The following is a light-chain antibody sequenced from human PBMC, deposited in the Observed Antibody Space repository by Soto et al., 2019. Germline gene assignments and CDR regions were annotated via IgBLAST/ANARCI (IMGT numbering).Light chain of an antibody. CDR3: QQYNNWPLWT. V-gene: IGKV3-20*01. J-gene: IGKJ1*01. Sequence: EIVLTQSPGTLSLSPGERATLSCRASQSVSSSYLAWYQQKPGQAPRLLIYGASSRATVIPDRFSGSGSGTDFTLTISRLEPEDFAVYYCQQYNNWPLWTFGQGTKVEIK. CDR2: GAS. CDR1: QSVSSSY.